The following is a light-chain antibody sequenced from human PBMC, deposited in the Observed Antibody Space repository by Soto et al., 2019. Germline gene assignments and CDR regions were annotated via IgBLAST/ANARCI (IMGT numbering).Light chain of an antibody. Sequence: EIVFTKSPCTLSLSKGERATLSCRASQSVSNNYLAWYQQKPGQAPRLLIYDASNRATGIPARFSGSGSGTDFTLTISSLEPEDFAVYYSQQRTNWPLTFGRGTKV. CDR2: DAS. V-gene: IGKV3-11*01. CDR3: QQRTNWPLT. J-gene: IGKJ4*01. CDR1: QSVSNNY.